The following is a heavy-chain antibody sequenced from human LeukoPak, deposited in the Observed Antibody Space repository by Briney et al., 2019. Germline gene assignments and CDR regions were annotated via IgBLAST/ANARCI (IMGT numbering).Heavy chain of an antibody. D-gene: IGHD1-26*01. V-gene: IGHV3-30-3*01. Sequence: GGSLRLSCAASGFTFSNYAMHWVRQAPGKGLEWVALISYDGSNKYYADSVKGRFTISRDNSKNTLYLQMNSLRAEDTAVYYCARGDSGTYPTCFDYWGQGTLVTVSS. CDR1: GFTFSNYA. J-gene: IGHJ4*02. CDR2: ISYDGSNK. CDR3: ARGDSGTYPTCFDY.